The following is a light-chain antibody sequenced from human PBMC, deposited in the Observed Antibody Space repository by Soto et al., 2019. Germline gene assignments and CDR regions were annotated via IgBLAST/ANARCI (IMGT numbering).Light chain of an antibody. CDR3: CSYAGSSTLV. Sequence: QSALTQPASVSGSPGQSITISCTGTRSDVGSYNLVSWYQQHPGKAPKLIIYEGTKRPSGVSNRFSGSKSDNTASLTISGLQADDEADYFCCSYAGSSTLVFGGGTKLTV. CDR2: EGT. V-gene: IGLV2-23*01. CDR1: RSDVGSYNL. J-gene: IGLJ2*01.